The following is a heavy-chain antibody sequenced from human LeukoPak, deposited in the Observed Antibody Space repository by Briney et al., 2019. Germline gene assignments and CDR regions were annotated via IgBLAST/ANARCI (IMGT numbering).Heavy chain of an antibody. CDR1: GGSISSSSYY. J-gene: IGHJ6*02. CDR3: ARASFYYDFWSGYYTMGSGMDV. CDR2: IYYSGST. Sequence: SETLSLTCTVSGGSISSSSYYWGWIRQPPGKGLEWIGSIYYSGSTNYNPSLKSRVTISVDTSKNQFSLKLSSVTAADTAVYYCARASFYYDFWSGYYTMGSGMDVWGQGTTVTVSS. V-gene: IGHV4-39*07. D-gene: IGHD3-3*01.